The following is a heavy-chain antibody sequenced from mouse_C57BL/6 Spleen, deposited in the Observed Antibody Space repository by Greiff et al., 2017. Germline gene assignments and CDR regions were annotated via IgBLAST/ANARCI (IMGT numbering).Heavy chain of an antibody. CDR3: ARDGSYPPWYFDV. Sequence: QVQLQQPGAELVRPGSSVKLSCKASGYTFTSYWMHWVKQRPIQGLEWIGNIDPSDSETHYNQKFKDKATLTVDKSSSTAYMQLSSLTSEDSAVYYCARDGSYPPWYFDVWGTGTTVTVSS. CDR1: GYTFTSYW. CDR2: IDPSDSET. V-gene: IGHV1-52*01. J-gene: IGHJ1*03. D-gene: IGHD1-1*02.